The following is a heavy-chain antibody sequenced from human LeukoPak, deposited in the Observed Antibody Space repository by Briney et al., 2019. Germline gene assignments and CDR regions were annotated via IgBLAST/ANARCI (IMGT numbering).Heavy chain of an antibody. CDR3: ARVTASIPTNWFDP. D-gene: IGHD3-3*02. Sequence: PSETLSLTCTVSGGSISSYYWSWIRQSPGKGLEWIGYIYYSGSTNYNPSLKGRVTISVDASKNQFSLKLSSVTAADTAVYYCARVTASIPTNWFDPWGQGTLVTVSS. CDR1: GGSISSYY. V-gene: IGHV4-59*01. CDR2: IYYSGST. J-gene: IGHJ5*02.